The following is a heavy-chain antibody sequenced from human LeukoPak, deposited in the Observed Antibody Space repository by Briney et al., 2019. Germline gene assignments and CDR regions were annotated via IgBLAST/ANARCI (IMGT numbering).Heavy chain of an antibody. CDR1: GYTFTTYD. V-gene: IGHV1-69*04. CDR2: IIPILGIA. Sequence: SVKVSCKASGYTFTTYDINWVRQATGQGLEWMGRIIPILGIANYAQKFQGRVTISADKSTSTAYMELSSLRSEDTAVYYCARMGGSVVPAAMGPFDPWGQGTLVTVSS. D-gene: IGHD2-2*01. J-gene: IGHJ5*02. CDR3: ARMGGSVVPAAMGPFDP.